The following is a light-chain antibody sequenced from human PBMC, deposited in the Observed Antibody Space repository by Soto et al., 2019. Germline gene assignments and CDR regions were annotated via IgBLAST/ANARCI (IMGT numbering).Light chain of an antibody. Sequence: EIVLTQSPGTLSLSPGERVTLSCRASQSLSGNYLAWYQQKPGQAPKFLIYGASNRAAGIPDRFSGGGSGTDFALTINRLVPEDCAVYYCQQYGHSPITFGQGTRLEIK. J-gene: IGKJ5*01. CDR3: QQYGHSPIT. CDR2: GAS. V-gene: IGKV3-20*01. CDR1: QSLSGNY.